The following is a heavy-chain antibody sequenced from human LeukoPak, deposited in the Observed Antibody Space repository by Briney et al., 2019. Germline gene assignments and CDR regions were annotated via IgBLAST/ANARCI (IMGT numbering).Heavy chain of an antibody. V-gene: IGHV3-73*01. CDR1: GFTFSDSG. Sequence: PGGSLRLSCAASGFTFSDSGMHWVRQASGKGLEWVGRIRSKADSYATVYAASVKGRFTITRDDSENTAYLQMNSLKTEDTAVYYCATFPSGSWSAYWGQGTLVTVSS. CDR2: IRSKADSYAT. D-gene: IGHD1-26*01. J-gene: IGHJ4*02. CDR3: ATFPSGSWSAY.